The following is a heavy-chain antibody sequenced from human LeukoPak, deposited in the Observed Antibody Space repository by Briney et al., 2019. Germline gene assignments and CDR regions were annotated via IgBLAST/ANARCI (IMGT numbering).Heavy chain of an antibody. CDR1: GYSISSGHW. CDR2: ILHSGST. V-gene: IGHV4-4*02. Sequence: SGTLSLTCAVSGYSISSGHWWSWVRQPPGKGLEWIGEILHSGSTSYNPSLKSRVTISVDSSKNQLSLTLTSVTAADTAVYYCARNGAYALDYWGQGTTVTVSS. D-gene: IGHD4-17*01. CDR3: ARNGAYALDY. J-gene: IGHJ4*03.